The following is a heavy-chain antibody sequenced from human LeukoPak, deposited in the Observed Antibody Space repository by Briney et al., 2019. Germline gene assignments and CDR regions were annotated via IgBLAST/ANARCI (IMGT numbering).Heavy chain of an antibody. D-gene: IGHD3-22*01. CDR3: ARQSYYYDSSGYVL. CDR2: IYYSGST. CDR1: GGSISSSSYY. V-gene: IGHV4-39*01. J-gene: IGHJ4*02. Sequence: PSETLSLTRTVSGGSISSSSYYWGWIRQPPGKGLEWIGSIYYSGSTYYNPSLKSRVTISVDTSKNQFSLKLSSVTAADTAVYYCARQSYYYDSSGYVLWGQGTLVTVSS.